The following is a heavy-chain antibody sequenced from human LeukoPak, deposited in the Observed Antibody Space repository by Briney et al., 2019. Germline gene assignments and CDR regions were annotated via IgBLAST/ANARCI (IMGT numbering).Heavy chain of an antibody. CDR2: IYHSGST. CDR3: ARDRVNPHDSSLNY. D-gene: IGHD3-22*01. Sequence: SETLSLTCAVSGGSISSSNWWSWVRQPPGKGLEWIGEIYHSGSTNYNPSLKSRVTISVDKSKNQFSLKLSSVTAADTAVYYCARDRVNPHDSSLNYWGQGTLVTVSS. J-gene: IGHJ4*02. V-gene: IGHV4-4*02. CDR1: GGSISSSNW.